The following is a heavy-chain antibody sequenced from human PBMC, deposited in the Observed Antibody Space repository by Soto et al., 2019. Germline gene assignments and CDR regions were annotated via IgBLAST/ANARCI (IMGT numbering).Heavy chain of an antibody. CDR3: ARGQEGVVATH. Sequence: QVQLQQWGAGLLKPSETLSLNCGVNGGSLSGYYWSWIRQPPGKGLEWIGEIKDGGYTNYSPSLKRRATISSDSSNNQFPRRLNYVTAADTGGYYCARGQEGVVATHWDQGALVTVSS. D-gene: IGHD5-12*01. J-gene: IGHJ4*02. CDR1: GGSLSGYY. V-gene: IGHV4-34*01. CDR2: IKDGGYT.